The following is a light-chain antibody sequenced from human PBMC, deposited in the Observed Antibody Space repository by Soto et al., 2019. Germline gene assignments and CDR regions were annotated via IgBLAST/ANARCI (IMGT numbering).Light chain of an antibody. CDR1: SSDVGDYNY. J-gene: IGLJ1*01. CDR2: DVS. CDR3: SSYTSTSTPYYV. V-gene: IGLV2-14*03. Sequence: QSVLTQPASVSGSPGQSITISCTGTSSDVGDYNYVSWYQQHPGKAPKVIIYDVSNRPSGVSNRFSGSKSGNTASLAISGLQAEDEADYYCSSYTSTSTPYYVFGTGTKLTVL.